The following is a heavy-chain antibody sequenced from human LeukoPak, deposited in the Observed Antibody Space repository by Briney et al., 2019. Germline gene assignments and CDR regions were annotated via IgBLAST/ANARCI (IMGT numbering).Heavy chain of an antibody. J-gene: IGHJ5*02. V-gene: IGHV4-4*02. CDR1: GGSISSSNW. D-gene: IGHD3-10*01. CDR2: IYHSGST. CDR3: ASFAAYYGSGSYNWFDP. Sequence: SGTLSLTCAVSGGSISSSNWWSWVRQPPGKGLEWIGEIYHSGSTNYNPSLKSRVTISVDKSKNQFSLKLSSVTAADTAVYYCASFAAYYGSGSYNWFDPWGRGTLVTVSS.